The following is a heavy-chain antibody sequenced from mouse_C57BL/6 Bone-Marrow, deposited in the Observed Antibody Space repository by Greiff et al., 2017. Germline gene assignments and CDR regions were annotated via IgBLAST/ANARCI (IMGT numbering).Heavy chain of an antibody. D-gene: IGHD2-2*01. CDR3: GIYYGYDGETAWFAY. V-gene: IGHV1-74*01. CDR1: GYTFTSYW. Sequence: VQLQQPGAELVKPGASVKVSCKASGYTFTSYWMHWVKQRPGQGLEWIGRIHPSGSDTNYNQKFKGKATLTVDKSSSTAYMQLSSRTSEDAAVYYDGIYYGYDGETAWFAYWGQGTLVTVSA. CDR2: IHPSGSDT. J-gene: IGHJ3*01.